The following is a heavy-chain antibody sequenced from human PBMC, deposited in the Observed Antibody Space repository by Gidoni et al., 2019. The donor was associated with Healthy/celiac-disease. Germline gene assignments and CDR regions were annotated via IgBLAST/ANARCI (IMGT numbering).Heavy chain of an antibody. D-gene: IGHD3-10*01. CDR2: IYYSGST. Sequence: QLQLQESGPGLVKPSETLSLTCTFSGGSISSSSYDWGWIRQPPGKGLEWIGSIYYSGSTYYNPSLKSRVTISVDTSKNQFSLKLSSVTAADTAVYYCARDTYYYGSGSQDYWGQGTLVTVSS. CDR1: GGSISSSSYD. J-gene: IGHJ4*02. CDR3: ARDTYYYGSGSQDY. V-gene: IGHV4-39*07.